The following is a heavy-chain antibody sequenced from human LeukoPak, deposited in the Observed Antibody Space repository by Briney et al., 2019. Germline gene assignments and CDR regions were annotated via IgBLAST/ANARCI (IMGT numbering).Heavy chain of an antibody. V-gene: IGHV4-59*08. D-gene: IGHD6-13*01. Sequence: SETLSLTGTVSRGSISSYYWSWIRQPPGKGLEWIGYIYFSGSTNYNPSLKSRVTISVDTSKNQFSLKLSSVTAADTAVYYCARHGLDGQAAAERLFDYWGQGTLVTVSS. J-gene: IGHJ4*02. CDR3: ARHGLDGQAAAERLFDY. CDR1: RGSISSYY. CDR2: IYFSGST.